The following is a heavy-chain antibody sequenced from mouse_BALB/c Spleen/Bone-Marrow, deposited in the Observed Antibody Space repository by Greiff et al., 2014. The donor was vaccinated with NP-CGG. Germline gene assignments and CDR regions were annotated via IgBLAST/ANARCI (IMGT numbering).Heavy chain of an antibody. CDR2: IYPGDGDT. CDR3: AFGNYDFDY. V-gene: IGHV1-80*01. Sequence: QVQLKESGAELARPGSSVKISCKASGYAFSSYWMNWVKQRPGQGLEWIGQIYPGDGDTNYSGKFKGKATLTADESSSTAYMQLSSLTSEDSAVYFCAFGNYDFDYWGQGTTLTVSS. J-gene: IGHJ2*01. CDR1: GYAFSSYW. D-gene: IGHD2-1*01.